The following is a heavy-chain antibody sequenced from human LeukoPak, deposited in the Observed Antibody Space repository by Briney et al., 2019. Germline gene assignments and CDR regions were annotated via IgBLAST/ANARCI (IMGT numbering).Heavy chain of an antibody. V-gene: IGHV4-4*02. CDR2: IYHSGST. J-gene: IGHJ6*03. D-gene: IGHD5-12*01. CDR1: GGSISSSNW. Sequence: SGTLSLTCAVSGGSISSSNWWSWVRQPPGKGLEWIGEIYHSGSTNYNPSLKSRVTISVDKSKNQFSLKLSSVTAADTAVYYCARLCRGYDYGNYYYYMDVWGKGTTVTVSS. CDR3: ARLCRGYDYGNYYYYMDV.